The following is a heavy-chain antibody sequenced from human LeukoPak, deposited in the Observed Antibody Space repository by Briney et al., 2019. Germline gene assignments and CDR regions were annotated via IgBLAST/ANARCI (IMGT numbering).Heavy chain of an antibody. CDR2: IYYSGST. CDR1: GGSISSGDYY. D-gene: IGHD4-23*01. Sequence: SQTLSLTCTVSGGSISSGDYYWSWIRQPPGKGLEWIGYIYYSGSTYYNPSLKSRVTISVDTSKNQFSLKLSSVTTADTAVYYCARRATVVTRGPPDYWGQGTLVTVSS. J-gene: IGHJ4*02. V-gene: IGHV4-30-4*08. CDR3: ARRATVVTRGPPDY.